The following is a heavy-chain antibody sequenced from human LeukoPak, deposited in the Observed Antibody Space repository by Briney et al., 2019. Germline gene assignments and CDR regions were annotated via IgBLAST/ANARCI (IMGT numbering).Heavy chain of an antibody. CDR1: GGSLTSYY. CDR2: IYYTGST. CDR3: ARVYQSAEYYFDY. V-gene: IGHV4-59*01. Sequence: PSETLSLTCTVSGGSLTSYYRSWIRHPPGKGLGWVGYIYYTGSTEYHPSLNSRVTISLDTSKNHLSLKLTSVTAADTAVYYCARVYQSAEYYFDYWGQGNLVSVSS. D-gene: IGHD2-2*01. J-gene: IGHJ4*02.